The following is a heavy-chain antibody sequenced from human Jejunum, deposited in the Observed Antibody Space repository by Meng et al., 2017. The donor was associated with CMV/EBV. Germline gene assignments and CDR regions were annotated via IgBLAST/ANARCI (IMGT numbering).Heavy chain of an antibody. Sequence: AYVFPSYDISWVRQAPGHGLEWMGWIGTFKGDTDYAQNFQGRVTLPTDTSTNTAYMEMRSLRSDDTAVYYCARVITTLGVPMHFDSWGQGTLVTVSS. V-gene: IGHV1-18*01. CDR3: ARVITTLGVPMHFDS. J-gene: IGHJ4*02. CDR2: IGTFKGDT. CDR1: AYVFPSYD. D-gene: IGHD3-3*01.